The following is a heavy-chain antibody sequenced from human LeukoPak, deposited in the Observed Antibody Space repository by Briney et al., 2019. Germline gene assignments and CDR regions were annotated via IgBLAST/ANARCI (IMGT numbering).Heavy chain of an antibody. Sequence: ASVKVSCKASGGTFSSYAISWVRQAPGQGLEWMGGIIPIFGTANYAQKFQGRVTITTDESTSTAYMELSSLRSEDTAVYYCATASIGPGSAPPPQHWGQGTLVTVSS. D-gene: IGHD3-10*01. CDR2: IIPIFGTA. V-gene: IGHV1-69*05. CDR1: GGTFSSYA. CDR3: ATASIGPGSAPPPQH. J-gene: IGHJ1*01.